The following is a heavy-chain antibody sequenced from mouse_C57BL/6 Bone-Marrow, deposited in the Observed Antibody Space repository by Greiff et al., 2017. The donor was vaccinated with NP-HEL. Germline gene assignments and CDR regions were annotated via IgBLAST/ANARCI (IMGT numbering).Heavy chain of an antibody. D-gene: IGHD2-1*01. Sequence: VQLQQSGPELVKPGASVKISCKASGYAFSSSWMNWVKQRPGKGLEWIGRIYPGDGDTNYNGKFKGKATLTADKSSSTAYMQLSSLTSEDSAVYFCARSGLYYGNYGYFDYWGQGTTLTVSS. CDR2: IYPGDGDT. CDR1: GYAFSSSW. V-gene: IGHV1-82*01. CDR3: ARSGLYYGNYGYFDY. J-gene: IGHJ2*01.